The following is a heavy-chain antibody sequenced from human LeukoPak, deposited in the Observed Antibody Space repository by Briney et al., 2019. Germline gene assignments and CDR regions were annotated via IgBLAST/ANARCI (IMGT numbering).Heavy chain of an antibody. Sequence: SETLSLTCTVSGGSISSYYWSWIRQPPGKGLEWIGYIYYSGSPDYNPSLKSRLTISLDTSENQFSLKLSSVTAADTAVYYCARGSRRRWSYGGYVYISYFDYWGQGTLVTVSS. V-gene: IGHV4-59*12. CDR1: GGSISSYY. J-gene: IGHJ4*02. CDR2: IYYSGSP. CDR3: ARGSRRRWSYGGYVYISYFDY. D-gene: IGHD4-17*01.